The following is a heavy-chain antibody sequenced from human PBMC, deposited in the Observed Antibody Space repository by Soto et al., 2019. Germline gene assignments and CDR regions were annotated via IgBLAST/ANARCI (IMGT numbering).Heavy chain of an antibody. CDR1: GGSVSSGSYY. Sequence: PSETLSLTCTVSGGSVSSGSYYWSWIRQPPGKGLEWIGEINHSGSTNYNPSLKSRVTISVDTSKNQFSLKLSSVTAADTAVYYCARARIVVVPAASSDYYCYGMAVWRQGTTVTVSS. V-gene: IGHV4-39*07. CDR2: INHSGST. J-gene: IGHJ6*01. CDR3: ARARIVVVPAASSDYYCYGMAV. D-gene: IGHD2-2*01.